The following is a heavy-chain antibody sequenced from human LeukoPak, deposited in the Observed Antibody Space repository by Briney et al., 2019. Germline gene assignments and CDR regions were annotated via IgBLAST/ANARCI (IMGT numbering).Heavy chain of an antibody. J-gene: IGHJ4*02. CDR2: ISADGGST. CDR1: GLNFDDSA. V-gene: IGHV3-43*02. CDR3: AKESGKFDY. Sequence: GGSLRLSCVASGLNFDDSAMHWVRQDPGKGLEWVSLISADGGSTFSADSVKGRFSISRDNSKNSLYLQMNSLRSEDTAMYYCAKESGKFDYWGQGTLVAVSS.